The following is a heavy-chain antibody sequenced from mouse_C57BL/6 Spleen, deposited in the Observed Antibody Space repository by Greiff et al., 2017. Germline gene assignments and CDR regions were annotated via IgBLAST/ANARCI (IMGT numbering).Heavy chain of an antibody. V-gene: IGHV1-76*01. Sequence: VKLQESGAELVRPGASVKLSCKASGYTFTDYYINWVKQRPGQGLEWIARIYPGSGNTYYNEKFKGKATLTAEKSSSAAYMQLSSLTSEASAVYFCARSGDYGEEGAMDYWGQGTSVTVSS. CDR3: ARSGDYGEEGAMDY. CDR2: IYPGSGNT. D-gene: IGHD2-4*01. J-gene: IGHJ4*01. CDR1: GYTFTDYY.